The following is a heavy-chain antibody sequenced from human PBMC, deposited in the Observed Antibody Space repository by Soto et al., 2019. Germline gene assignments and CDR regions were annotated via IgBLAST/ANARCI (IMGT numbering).Heavy chain of an antibody. CDR2: ISSGGRDK. CDR3: AKGSEVARQELDY. D-gene: IGHD2-15*01. V-gene: IGHV3-30*18. J-gene: IGHJ4*02. CDR1: GFTFSNFG. Sequence: QVQLVESGGGVVQPGRSLRLSCAASGFTFSNFGMHLVRQAPGKGLEWVATISSGGRDKYFSNSVKDRFTISRDNSKNTLFLQMNSLRVEDTAVYYCAKGSEVARQELDYWGQGTLVTVSS.